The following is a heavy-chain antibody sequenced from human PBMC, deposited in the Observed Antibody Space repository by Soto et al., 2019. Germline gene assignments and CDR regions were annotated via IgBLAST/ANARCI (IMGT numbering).Heavy chain of an antibody. Sequence: GGSLRLSCAASGGNFSSYAMSWVRQAPGKGLEWVSAIGGSDDSTYYADSVKGRFTISRDNSKNTLYLQVNSLRAEDTAVYYCAKDPPSGLRLIFDYWGQGTQVTVSS. CDR2: IGGSDDST. D-gene: IGHD5-12*01. CDR1: GGNFSSYA. J-gene: IGHJ4*02. V-gene: IGHV3-23*01. CDR3: AKDPPSGLRLIFDY.